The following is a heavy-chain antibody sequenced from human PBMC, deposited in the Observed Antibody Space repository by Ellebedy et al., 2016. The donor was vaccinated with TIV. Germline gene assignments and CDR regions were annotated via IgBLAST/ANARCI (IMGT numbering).Heavy chain of an antibody. D-gene: IGHD1-1*01. J-gene: IGHJ6*02. CDR3: TRMMGYLDV. CDR2: IWFDGSST. CDR1: GFTFSHCG. Sequence: GESLKISXAVSGFTFSHCGMHWVRQAPGKGLEWVAVIWFDGSSTYYLDSVQGRFTISRDNSKGELYLQMNALRVEDTAVYYCTRMMGYLDVWGQGTTVSVSS. V-gene: IGHV3-33*01.